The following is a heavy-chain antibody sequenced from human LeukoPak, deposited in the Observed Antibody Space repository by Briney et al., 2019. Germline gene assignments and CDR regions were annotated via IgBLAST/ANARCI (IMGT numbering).Heavy chain of an antibody. J-gene: IGHJ3*02. D-gene: IGHD4-17*01. V-gene: IGHV1-2*06. CDR3: ARANGDQRSNAFDI. Sequence: ASVKVSCKASGYTFTGYYMHWVRQAPGQGLEWMGRINPNSGGTNYAQKFQGRVTMTRDTSINTAYMELSRLRSDDTAVYYCARANGDQRSNAFDIWGQGTMVTVSS. CDR2: INPNSGGT. CDR1: GYTFTGYY.